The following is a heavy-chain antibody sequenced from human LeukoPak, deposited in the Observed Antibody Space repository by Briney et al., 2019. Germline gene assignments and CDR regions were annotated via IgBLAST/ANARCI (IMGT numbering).Heavy chain of an antibody. D-gene: IGHD6-13*01. J-gene: IGHJ3*02. CDR2: IYPGDSDT. V-gene: IGHV5-51*01. Sequence: GESLKISCKGSGYSFTSYWIGWVRQMPGKGLEYMGSIYPGDSDTRYSPSFQGQVTISADKSISTAYLQWSSLKASDTAMYYCASTIAAAALGAFDIWGQGTMVTVSS. CDR1: GYSFTSYW. CDR3: ASTIAAAALGAFDI.